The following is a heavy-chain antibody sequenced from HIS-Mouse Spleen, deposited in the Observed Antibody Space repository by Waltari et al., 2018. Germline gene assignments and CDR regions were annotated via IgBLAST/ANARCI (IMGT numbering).Heavy chain of an antibody. CDR3: ASSNWNYGY. CDR2: INHSGST. J-gene: IGHJ4*02. V-gene: IGHV4-34*01. D-gene: IGHD1-7*01. CDR1: GGSFSGYY. Sequence: QVQLQQWGAGLLKPSETLSLTCAVHGGSFSGYYWSWVRQPPGKGLEWIGEINHSGSTNYNPSLKSRVTISVDTSKNQFSLKLSSVTAADTAVYYCASSNWNYGYWGQGTLVTVSS.